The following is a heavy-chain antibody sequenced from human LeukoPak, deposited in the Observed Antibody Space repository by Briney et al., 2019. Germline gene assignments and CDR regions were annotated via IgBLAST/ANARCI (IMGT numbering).Heavy chain of an antibody. Sequence: ASVKVSCKASGYTFTSYDINWVRQATGQGLEWMGGFDPEHGERIYAQKFQGRVTMTEDASTDTAYMELSSPRSDDTAVYYCATLTPTQWLVVGDWGQGTLVTVSP. CDR3: ATLTPTQWLVVGD. CDR1: GYTFTSYD. V-gene: IGHV1-24*01. J-gene: IGHJ4*02. CDR2: FDPEHGER. D-gene: IGHD6-19*01.